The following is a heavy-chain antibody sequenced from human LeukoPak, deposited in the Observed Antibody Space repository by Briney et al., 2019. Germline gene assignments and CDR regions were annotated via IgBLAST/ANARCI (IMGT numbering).Heavy chain of an antibody. J-gene: IGHJ4*02. D-gene: IGHD3-3*01. Sequence: GGSLILSCAASGFTFSSYAMSWVRQAPGKGLEWVSAISGSSGHTYYADSVKGRFTISRDNSKNTPYLQMNSLRAEDTAVYYCAKVGFSEMEWLLYSDHWGQGTLVTVSS. CDR2: ISGSSGHT. CDR1: GFTFSSYA. V-gene: IGHV3-23*01. CDR3: AKVGFSEMEWLLYSDH.